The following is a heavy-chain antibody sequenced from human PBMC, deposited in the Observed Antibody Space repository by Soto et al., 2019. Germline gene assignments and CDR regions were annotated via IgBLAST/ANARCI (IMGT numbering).Heavy chain of an antibody. CDR1: GFTVSSSN. CDR2: IYSGGST. D-gene: IGHD1-26*01. V-gene: IGHV3-66*01. CDR3: ARESSSGNSYFDY. Sequence: HPGGSLRLSCAASGFTVSSSNMRWVRQAPGKGLEWVSLIYSGGSTYYADSVKGRFTISRDNSKNTLFLQMNSVRADDTAMYYCARESSSGNSYFDYWGRGT. J-gene: IGHJ4*02.